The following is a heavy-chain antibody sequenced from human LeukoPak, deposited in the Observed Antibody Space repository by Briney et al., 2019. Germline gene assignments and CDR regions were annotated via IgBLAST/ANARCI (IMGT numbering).Heavy chain of an antibody. CDR1: GLTVSSNY. CDR2: IYNGGGT. CDR3: ATNGFSSEWYPLGYFQH. V-gene: IGHV3-66*01. Sequence: PGGSLRLSCAVSGLTVSSNYMSWVRQALGKGLEWVSVIYNGGGTDYADSVKGRFTISRDLSKNTLYLQMNSLRAEDTAVYYCATNGFSSEWYPLGYFQHWGQGTLVTVSS. D-gene: IGHD6-19*01. J-gene: IGHJ1*01.